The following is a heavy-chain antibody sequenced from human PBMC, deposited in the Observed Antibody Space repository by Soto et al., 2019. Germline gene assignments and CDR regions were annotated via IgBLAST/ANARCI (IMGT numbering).Heavy chain of an antibody. D-gene: IGHD1-26*01. CDR1: GGSISSYY. CDR2: IYYSGST. J-gene: IGHJ6*02. CDR3: ARTNTRSYPNYYYYGMDV. V-gene: IGHV4-59*01. Sequence: SETLSLTCTVSGGSISSYYWSWIRQPPGKGLEWIGYIYYSGSTNYNPSLKSRVTISVDTSKNQFSLKLSSVTAVDTAVYYCARTNTRSYPNYYYYGMDVWGQGTTVTVSS.